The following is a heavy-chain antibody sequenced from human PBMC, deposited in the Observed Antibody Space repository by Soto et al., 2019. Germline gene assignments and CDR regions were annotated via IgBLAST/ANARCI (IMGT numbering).Heavy chain of an antibody. J-gene: IGHJ3*02. CDR3: ARPYTIVGVVIHTRDGFDI. Sequence: SEPLSLTCTVSGGSISSGDYYLSWIRHPPGKGLEWIGYIYYSGSTYCNPSLKSRVTILVGTSKNQCSLKLSSVTTADTAVYYCARPYTIVGVVIHTRDGFDIWGEGTRVTVSS. CDR2: IYYSGST. CDR1: GGSISSGDYY. V-gene: IGHV4-30-4*01. D-gene: IGHD3-3*01.